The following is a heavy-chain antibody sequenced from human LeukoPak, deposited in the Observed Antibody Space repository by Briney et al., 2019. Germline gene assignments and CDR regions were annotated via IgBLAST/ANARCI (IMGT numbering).Heavy chain of an antibody. CDR2: INPRGGST. V-gene: IGHV1-46*03. J-gene: IGHJ4*02. Sequence: ASVRVSCKASGYTITSYYMHWVRQAPGQGLEWMGIINPRGGSTSYAQKFQGRVTMTRDTSTSTVYMELSSLRSEDTAVYYCARSVKMPTIVHWGQGTLVTVSS. D-gene: IGHD5-24*01. CDR1: GYTITSYY. CDR3: ARSVKMPTIVH.